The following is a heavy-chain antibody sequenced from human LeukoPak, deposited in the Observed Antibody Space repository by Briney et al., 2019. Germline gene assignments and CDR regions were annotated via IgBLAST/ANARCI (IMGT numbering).Heavy chain of an antibody. CDR3: ARGGSYPSS. D-gene: IGHD1-26*01. CDR2: ISWNSGSI. CDR1: GFTFDDYA. J-gene: IGHJ5*02. Sequence: PGRSLRLSCAASGFTFDDYAMHWVQQAPGKGLEWVSGISWNSGSIGYADSVKGRFTISRDNAENSLYLQMNSLRVEDTALYYCARGGSYPSSWGQGTLVTVFS. V-gene: IGHV3-9*01.